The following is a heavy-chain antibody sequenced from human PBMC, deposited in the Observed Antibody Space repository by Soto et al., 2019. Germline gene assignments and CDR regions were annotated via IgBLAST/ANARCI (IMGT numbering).Heavy chain of an antibody. D-gene: IGHD2-21*02. CDR3: ARAHCGGDCYSGVDY. CDR2: INPNSGGT. CDR1: GYTFTGYY. Sequence: QVQLVQSGAEVKKPGASVKVSCKASGYTFTGYYMHWVRQAPGQGLEWMGWINPNSGGTNYAQKSQGWVTMPRDTSISTAYMELSRLRSDDTAVYYCARAHCGGDCYSGVDYWGQGTLVTVSS. J-gene: IGHJ4*02. V-gene: IGHV1-2*04.